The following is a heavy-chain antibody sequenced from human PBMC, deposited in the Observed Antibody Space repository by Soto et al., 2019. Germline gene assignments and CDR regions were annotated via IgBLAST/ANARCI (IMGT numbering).Heavy chain of an antibody. CDR1: GFTFSSYG. CDR3: ARDLNEQAFDY. J-gene: IGHJ4*02. Sequence: GGSLRLSCAASGFTFSSYGMHWVRQAPGKGLEWVAVIWYDGSNKYYADSVKGRFTISRDNSKNTLYLQMNSLRAEDTAVYYCARDLNEQAFDYWGQGTLVTVSS. CDR2: IWYDGSNK. V-gene: IGHV3-33*01. D-gene: IGHD1-1*01.